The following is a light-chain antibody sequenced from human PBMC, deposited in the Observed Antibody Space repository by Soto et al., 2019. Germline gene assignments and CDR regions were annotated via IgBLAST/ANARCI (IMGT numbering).Light chain of an antibody. Sequence: QSALTQPASVSGSPGQSITISCSGTSSDVGSYSHVAWYQQFPGKTPKLMIYEVSNRPSGVSNRFSGSKSGNTASLTISGLQAEDEADYYCSSYTSSSTYVVFGGGTKLTVL. J-gene: IGLJ2*01. CDR1: SSDVGSYSH. CDR2: EVS. CDR3: SSYTSSSTYVV. V-gene: IGLV2-14*01.